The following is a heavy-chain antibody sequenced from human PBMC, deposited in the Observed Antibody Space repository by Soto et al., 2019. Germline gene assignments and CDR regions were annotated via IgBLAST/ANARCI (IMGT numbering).Heavy chain of an antibody. CDR2: ISWHSGNI. Sequence: GGSLRLSCAASGFTFDDYAMHWVRQAPGKGLEWVSGISWHSGNIGYADSVRGRFTISRDNAKNSLYLQMNSLRPEDTALYYCAKDKVYSNYEYYFDYWGQGTLVTVSS. V-gene: IGHV3-9*01. D-gene: IGHD4-4*01. CDR3: AKDKVYSNYEYYFDY. J-gene: IGHJ4*02. CDR1: GFTFDDYA.